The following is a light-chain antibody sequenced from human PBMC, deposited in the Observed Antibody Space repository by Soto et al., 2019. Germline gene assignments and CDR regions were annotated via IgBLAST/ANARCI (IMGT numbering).Light chain of an antibody. V-gene: IGKV3-15*01. CDR2: GAS. CDR3: QHYDNLPIT. CDR1: QSVSSS. J-gene: IGKJ5*01. Sequence: EIVMTQSPATLSVSPGERATLSCRASQSVSSSLAWYQQKPGQAPRLLFYGASTRATGVPARFSGSGSGTEFTLTISSLQSEDLATYYCQHYDNLPITFGQGTRLEIK.